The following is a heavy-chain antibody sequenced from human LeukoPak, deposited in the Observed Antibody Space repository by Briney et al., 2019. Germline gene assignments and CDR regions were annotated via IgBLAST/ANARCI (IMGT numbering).Heavy chain of an antibody. CDR3: ITPLPYSAQ. Sequence: GGSLRLSCAASGFTFSNAYMNWVRQAPGKGLEWVGRIKPKTDGETTEYAAPVKGRFSNSRDDSKNMLYLQMNSLKTEDTAVYYCITPLPYSAQGGQGTLVTVSS. CDR1: GFTFSNAY. D-gene: IGHD2-21*01. V-gene: IGHV3-15*07. J-gene: IGHJ4*02. CDR2: IKPKTDGETT.